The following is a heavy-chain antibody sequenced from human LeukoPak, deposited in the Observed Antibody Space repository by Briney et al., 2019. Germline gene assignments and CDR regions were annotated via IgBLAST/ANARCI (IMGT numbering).Heavy chain of an antibody. V-gene: IGHV3-21*01. Sequence: GGSLRLSCAPSGFTFSSYSMNWVREAPGKGLEWVSSISSSSYMYYADSVKGRFTISRDNAKNSLYLQMNSLRAEDTAVYYCARVLYIVATIGWPGYWGQGTLVTVSS. CDR3: ARVLYIVATIGWPGY. CDR1: GFTFSSYS. J-gene: IGHJ4*02. D-gene: IGHD5-12*01. CDR2: ISSSSYM.